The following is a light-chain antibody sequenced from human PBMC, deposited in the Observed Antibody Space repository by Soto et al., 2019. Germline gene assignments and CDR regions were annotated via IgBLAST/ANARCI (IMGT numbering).Light chain of an antibody. CDR1: QGVGRW. J-gene: IGKJ2*01. CDR3: QQANSFPRT. Sequence: DIQMTQSPSSVSASVGDRVTITCRASQGVGRWLAWYQQKPGKAPTLLSSAASTLQRGVPSRFSGSGSGTDFTLTITSLQPEDFATYFCQQANSFPRTFGQGTRLEIK. V-gene: IGKV1-12*01. CDR2: AAS.